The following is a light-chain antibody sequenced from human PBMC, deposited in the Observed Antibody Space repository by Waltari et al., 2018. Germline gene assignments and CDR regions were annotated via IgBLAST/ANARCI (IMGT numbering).Light chain of an antibody. V-gene: IGKV1-39*01. CDR2: SAS. CDR3: QQSYSVPFT. J-gene: IGKJ3*01. CDR1: QNIMTY. Sequence: DIRMTQSPSPPSTSLGDRVTVTCRASQNIMTYLNWYQHKPGSAPKLLIYSASKLQGGVPSRFSGSGSGTDFTLTISSLQPDDFATYYCQQSYSVPFTVGPGTNVDLK.